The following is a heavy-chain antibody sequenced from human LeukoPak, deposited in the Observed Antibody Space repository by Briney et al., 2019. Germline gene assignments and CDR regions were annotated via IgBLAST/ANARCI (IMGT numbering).Heavy chain of an antibody. CDR1: GYTFTSYG. Sequence: GASVKVSCKASGYTFTSYGISWVRQAPGQGPEWMGWISAYNGNTNYAQKLQGRVTMTTDTSTSTAYMELRSLRSDDTAVYYCARRGIAARPDYYYGMDVWGQGTTVTVSS. CDR2: ISAYNGNT. CDR3: ARRGIAARPDYYYGMDV. V-gene: IGHV1-18*01. D-gene: IGHD6-6*01. J-gene: IGHJ6*02.